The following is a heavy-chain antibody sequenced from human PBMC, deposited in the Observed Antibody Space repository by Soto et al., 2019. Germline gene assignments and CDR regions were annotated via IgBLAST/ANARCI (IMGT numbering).Heavy chain of an antibody. J-gene: IGHJ4*02. V-gene: IGHV3-30*03. D-gene: IGHD3-10*01. CDR3: VGGQYYFDD. CDR2: ISYDGSNK. CDR1: GFPFSSYG. Sequence: QVQLVESGGGVVQPGRSLRLSCAASGFPFSSYGMHWVREAPGKGLEWVAVISYDGSNKYYADSVKGRFTISRDNSASTLYLQMNSLSPEDTALYDCVGGQYYFDDRGQGTLVTVSP.